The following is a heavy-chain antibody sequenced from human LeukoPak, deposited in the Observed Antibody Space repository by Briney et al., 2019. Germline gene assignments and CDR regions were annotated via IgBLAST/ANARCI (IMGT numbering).Heavy chain of an antibody. CDR1: GASISSYY. V-gene: IGHV4-59*01. D-gene: IGHD6-13*01. CDR2: IYYSGST. J-gene: IGHJ4*02. Sequence: PSETLSLTCTVSGASISSYYWSWIRQPPGKGLEWIGYIYYSGSTNYNPSLKSRVTISVDTSKNQFSLNLKSVTPEDTAVYYCARNLIPEQLVLNFWGQGTLVTVSS. CDR3: ARNLIPEQLVLNF.